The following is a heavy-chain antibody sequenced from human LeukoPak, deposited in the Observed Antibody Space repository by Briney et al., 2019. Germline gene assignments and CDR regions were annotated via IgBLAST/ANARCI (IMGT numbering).Heavy chain of an antibody. Sequence: SVKVSCKACGFTFTSSAMQWVRQARGQRLEWIGWIVVGSGNTNYAQKFQERVTITRDMSTSTAYMELSSLRSEDTAVYYCAALDFYGSGSYYNNYYYYGMDVWGQGTTVTVSS. D-gene: IGHD3-10*01. CDR1: GFTFTSSA. CDR3: AALDFYGSGSYYNNYYYYGMDV. V-gene: IGHV1-58*02. CDR2: IVVGSGNT. J-gene: IGHJ6*02.